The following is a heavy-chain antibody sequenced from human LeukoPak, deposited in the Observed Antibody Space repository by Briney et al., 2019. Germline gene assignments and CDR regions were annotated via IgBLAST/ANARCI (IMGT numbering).Heavy chain of an antibody. CDR1: GFTFSSYA. CDR2: ISGSGGST. CDR3: AKTGDPLTYYYYYMDV. Sequence: GGSLRLSCAASGFTFSSYAMSWVRQAPGKGLEWVSAISGSGGSTYYADSVKGRFTISRDNSKNTLYLQMNSLRAEDTAVYYCAKTGDPLTYYYYYMDVWGKGTTVTVSS. V-gene: IGHV3-23*01. J-gene: IGHJ6*03. D-gene: IGHD7-27*01.